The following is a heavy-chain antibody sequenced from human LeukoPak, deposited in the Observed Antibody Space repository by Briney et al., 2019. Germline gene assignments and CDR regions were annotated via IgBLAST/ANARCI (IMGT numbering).Heavy chain of an antibody. V-gene: IGHV5-51*01. CDR2: IYPGDSDA. D-gene: IGHD4-17*01. J-gene: IGHJ4*02. Sequence: GESLKISCEGSGYSFTSQWIGWVRQLPGKGLEWMGIIYPGDSDARYSPSFQGQVTISADKSISTAYLQWSSLKASDTAIYYCALTPTTRYFDYWGQGTLVTVSS. CDR1: GYSFTSQW. CDR3: ALTPTTRYFDY.